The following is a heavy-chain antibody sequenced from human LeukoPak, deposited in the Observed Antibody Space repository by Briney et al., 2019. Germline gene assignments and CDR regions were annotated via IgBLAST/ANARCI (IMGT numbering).Heavy chain of an antibody. Sequence: GGSLRLSCTASGFIFSSYAMNWVRQAPGKGLEWVSVMTSSGGGTDYADSVKGRFTISRDNAKNSLYPQMSNLRAEDTAVYFCARGGGLDVWGQGATVTVSS. J-gene: IGHJ6*02. CDR2: MTSSGGGT. CDR1: GFIFSSYA. CDR3: ARGGGLDV. V-gene: IGHV3-23*01. D-gene: IGHD3-16*01.